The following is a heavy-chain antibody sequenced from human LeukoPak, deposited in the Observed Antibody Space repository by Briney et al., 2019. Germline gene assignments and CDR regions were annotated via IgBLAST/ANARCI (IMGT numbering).Heavy chain of an antibody. J-gene: IGHJ2*01. CDR2: IYYSGST. CDR3: ARGGGGDCYGL. Sequence: KTSETLSLTCTVSGGSISSYYWSWIRQPPGKGLEWIGYIYYSGSTNYNPSLKSRVTISVDTSKNQFSLKLSSVTAADTAVYYCARGGGGDCYGLWGRGALATVSS. CDR1: GGSISSYY. D-gene: IGHD2-21*02. V-gene: IGHV4-59*01.